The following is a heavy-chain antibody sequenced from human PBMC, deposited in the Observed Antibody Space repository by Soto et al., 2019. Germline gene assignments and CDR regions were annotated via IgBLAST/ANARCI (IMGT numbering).Heavy chain of an antibody. CDR3: AREDYYYDSSGYSYYFDY. CDR1: GFTFSSYG. J-gene: IGHJ4*02. D-gene: IGHD3-22*01. CDR2: IRYDGSNK. Sequence: GGSLRLSCAASGFTFSSYGMHWVCQAPGKGLEWVAVIRYDGSNKYYADSVKGRFTISRDNSKNTLYLQMNSLRAEDTAVYYCAREDYYYDSSGYSYYFDYWGQGTLVTVSS. V-gene: IGHV3-33*01.